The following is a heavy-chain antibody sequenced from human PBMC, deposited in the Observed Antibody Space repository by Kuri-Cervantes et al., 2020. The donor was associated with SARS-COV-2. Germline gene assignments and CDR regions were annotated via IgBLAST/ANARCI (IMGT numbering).Heavy chain of an antibody. Sequence: GGSLRLSCAASGFTFSSYGMHWVRQAPGKGLEWVAVISYDGSNKYYADSVKGRFTISRDNSKNTLYLQMNSLRAEDTAVYYCARSQYYHYYYYMDVWGKGTTVTVSS. CDR1: GFTFSSYG. J-gene: IGHJ6*03. D-gene: IGHD2/OR15-2a*01. V-gene: IGHV3-30*19. CDR3: ARSQYYHYYYYMDV. CDR2: ISYDGSNK.